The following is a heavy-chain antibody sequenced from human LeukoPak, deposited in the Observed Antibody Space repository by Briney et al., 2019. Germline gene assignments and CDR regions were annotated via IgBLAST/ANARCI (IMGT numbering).Heavy chain of an antibody. Sequence: SETLSLTCTVSGGSISSYYWSWIRQPPGKGLEWIGYIYYSRSTNYNPSLKSRVTISVDTSKNQFSLKLSSVTAADTAVYYCARDGATAGRRDAFDIWGQGTMVTVSS. J-gene: IGHJ3*02. D-gene: IGHD6-25*01. CDR1: GGSISSYY. CDR3: ARDGATAGRRDAFDI. CDR2: IYYSRST. V-gene: IGHV4-59*01.